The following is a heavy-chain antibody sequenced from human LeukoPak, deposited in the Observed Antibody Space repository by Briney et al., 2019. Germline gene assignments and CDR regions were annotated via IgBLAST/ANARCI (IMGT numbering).Heavy chain of an antibody. CDR1: VYTFTSYD. CDR2: MNPNSGNT. J-gene: IGHJ5*02. Sequence: ASVNVSCKPSVYTFTSYDIHWVRQATAQGLEWMGWMNPNSGNTGYAQKFQGRVTITRNTSISTAYMELSSLRSEDTAVYYCARGLRNWFDPWGQGTLVTVSS. V-gene: IGHV1-8*03. CDR3: ARGLRNWFDP.